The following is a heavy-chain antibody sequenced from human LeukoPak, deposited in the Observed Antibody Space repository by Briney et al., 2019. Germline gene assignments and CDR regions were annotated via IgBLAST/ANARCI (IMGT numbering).Heavy chain of an antibody. Sequence: PSETLSLTCTVSGGSISGYYWGWIRQPPGKGLDWIGTIYYSGSTFYNPSLKSRVTISVDTSKKQVSLNLNSVTAADTAVYYCARQVSYYYGSGTYYNGHFDYWAQGTLVTVSS. D-gene: IGHD3-10*01. J-gene: IGHJ4*02. V-gene: IGHV4-39*01. CDR2: IYYSGST. CDR1: GGSISGYY. CDR3: ARQVSYYYGSGTYYNGHFDY.